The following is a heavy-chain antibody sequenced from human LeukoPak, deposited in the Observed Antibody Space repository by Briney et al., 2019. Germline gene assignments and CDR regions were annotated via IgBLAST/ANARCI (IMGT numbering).Heavy chain of an antibody. CDR1: GYTFTSYY. D-gene: IGHD2-21*01. CDR2: INPSGGST. CDR3: ARDVTRSRGLQRWFDP. Sequence: GASVKVSCKASGYTFTSYYMHWVRQAPGQGLEWMGIINPSGGSTSYAQKFQGRVTMTRDMSTSTVYMELSSLRSEDTAVYYCARDVTRSRGLQRWFDPWGQGTLVTVSS. J-gene: IGHJ5*02. V-gene: IGHV1-46*01.